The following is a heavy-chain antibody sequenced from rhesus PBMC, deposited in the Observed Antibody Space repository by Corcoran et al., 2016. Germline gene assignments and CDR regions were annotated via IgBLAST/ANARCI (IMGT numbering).Heavy chain of an antibody. Sequence: EVQLVESGGGVVQPGGSLRLSCVASGFTFDDYAVGWVRQAPGKGLGWVSDFSWNSGNTGYADSVNGRFTISRDNAKNSLYLQMNRLRAEDTALYYCARESCSGIYCYAGTFDYWGQGVLVTVSS. CDR1: GFTFDDYA. CDR2: FSWNSGNT. J-gene: IGHJ4*01. V-gene: IGHV3-78*01. D-gene: IGHD2-27*01. CDR3: ARESCSGIYCYAGTFDY.